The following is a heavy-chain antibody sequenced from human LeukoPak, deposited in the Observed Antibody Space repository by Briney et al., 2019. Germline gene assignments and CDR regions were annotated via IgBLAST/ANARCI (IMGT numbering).Heavy chain of an antibody. CDR2: IYHSGST. CDR3: ARARFHDFWSGYYLHAFDI. J-gene: IGHJ3*02. V-gene: IGHV4-38-2*02. Sequence: SETLSLTCTVSGYSISSGYYWGWIRQPPGKGLEWIGSIYHSGSTYYNPSLKSRVTISVDTSKNQFSLKLSSVTAADTAVYYCARARFHDFWSGYYLHAFDIWGQGTMVTVSS. CDR1: GYSISSGYY. D-gene: IGHD3-3*01.